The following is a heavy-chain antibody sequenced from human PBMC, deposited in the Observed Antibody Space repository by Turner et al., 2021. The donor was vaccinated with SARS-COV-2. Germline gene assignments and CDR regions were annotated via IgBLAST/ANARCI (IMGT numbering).Heavy chain of an antibody. V-gene: IGHV3-30*04. CDR1: GFPFSIYA. CDR3: AKDSGILTGYGYYYYGMDV. D-gene: IGHD3-9*01. J-gene: IGHJ6*02. CDR2: KSYDGSNK. Sequence: QVQLVESGGGVVQPGRSLRLSCAASGFPFSIYAMHWVRQDPGKGLEGVAVKSYDGSNKYYADSGKGRFTSSRENSKNTLYMQMNSLRAEDTAVYYCAKDSGILTGYGYYYYGMDVWGQGTTVTVSS.